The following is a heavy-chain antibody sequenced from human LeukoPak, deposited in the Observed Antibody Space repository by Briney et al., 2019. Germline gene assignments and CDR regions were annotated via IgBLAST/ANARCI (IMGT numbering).Heavy chain of an antibody. Sequence: SETLSLTCTVSGGSFSSGSYYWSWIRQPPGKGLEWIGYIYYSGSTNYNPSLKSRVTISVDTSKNQFSLKLSSVTAADTAVYYCARGPAGGYWGQGTLVTVSS. CDR1: GGSFSSGSYY. V-gene: IGHV4-61*01. CDR3: ARGPAGGY. D-gene: IGHD2-2*01. CDR2: IYYSGST. J-gene: IGHJ4*02.